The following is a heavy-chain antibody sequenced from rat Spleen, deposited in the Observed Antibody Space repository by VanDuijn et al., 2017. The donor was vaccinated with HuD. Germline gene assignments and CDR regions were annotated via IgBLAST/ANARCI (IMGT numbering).Heavy chain of an antibody. D-gene: IGHD1-9*01. J-gene: IGHJ1*01. V-gene: IGHV3-1*01. CDR1: GSSITSNY. CDR3: ARGGYGYNLYWYFDF. Sequence: EVQLQESGPGLVKPSQSFSLTCSVTGSSITSNYWAWIRKFPGNKMEWMGYINYIGFTGYNPSLKSRISITRDTSKNQFCLQLNSVTTEDTATYYCARGGYGYNLYWYFDFWGPGTMVTVSS. CDR2: INYIGFT.